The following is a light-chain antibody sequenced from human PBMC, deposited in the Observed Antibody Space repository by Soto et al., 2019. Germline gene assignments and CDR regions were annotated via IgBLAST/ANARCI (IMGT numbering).Light chain of an antibody. CDR1: SVDINY. Sequence: QSALTQPPSASGSRGQSVTISCTGTSVDINYVSWFQQHPGKAPKLIICEVTKRPSGVPDRFSGXKSGNTASLTVSGLQDDDEADYYCSSYAGRDIWVFGGGTKLTVL. J-gene: IGLJ3*02. V-gene: IGLV2-8*01. CDR2: EVT. CDR3: SSYAGRDIWV.